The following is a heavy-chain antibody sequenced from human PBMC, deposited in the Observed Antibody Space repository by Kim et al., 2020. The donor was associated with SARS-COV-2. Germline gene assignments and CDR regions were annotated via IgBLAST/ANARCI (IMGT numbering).Heavy chain of an antibody. V-gene: IGHV4-39*01. CDR3: ARHSDLYSSSSGAGWFDP. CDR1: GGSISSSSYY. D-gene: IGHD6-6*01. J-gene: IGHJ5*02. Sequence: SETLSLTCTVSGGSISSSSYYWGWIRQPPGKGLGWIGSIYYSGSTYYNPSLKSRVTKSVDTSKNQFSLKLSSVTAADTAVYYCARHSDLYSSSSGAGWFDPWGQGTLVTVSS. CDR2: IYYSGST.